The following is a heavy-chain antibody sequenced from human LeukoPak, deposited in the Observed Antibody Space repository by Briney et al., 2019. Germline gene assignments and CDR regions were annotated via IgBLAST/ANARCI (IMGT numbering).Heavy chain of an antibody. V-gene: IGHV3-48*01. CDR1: GFTFSSYS. CDR2: ISGGGTPI. J-gene: IGHJ4*02. Sequence: GGSLRLSCAASGFTFSSYSMNWVRQAPGKGLERVSYISGGGTPIYYADSVKGRFTISRDNVKNSLYLQMNSLRAEDTAVYYWAGDFRSSSWYLGDYWGRGALVPVS. CDR3: AGDFRSSSWYLGDY. D-gene: IGHD6-13*01.